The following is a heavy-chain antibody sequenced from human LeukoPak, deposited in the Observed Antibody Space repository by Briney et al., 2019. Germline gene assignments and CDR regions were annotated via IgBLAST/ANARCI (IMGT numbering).Heavy chain of an antibody. J-gene: IGHJ4*02. CDR3: ARHNSGLSGWQFDY. V-gene: IGHV5-51*01. CDR1: GYSFTNYW. D-gene: IGHD6-19*01. CDR2: IYPGDSDT. Sequence: GESLKFSCKGSGYSFTNYWIGWVRQMRGKGVEWMGIIYPGDSDTRYSPSFQSQVSISADKSISTAYLQWSSLKASDTARYYCARHNSGLSGWQFDYWGQGTMVTVSS.